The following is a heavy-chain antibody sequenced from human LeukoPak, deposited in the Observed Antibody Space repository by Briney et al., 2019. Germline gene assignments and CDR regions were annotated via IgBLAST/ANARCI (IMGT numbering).Heavy chain of an antibody. CDR3: ARDRTWYSN. J-gene: IGHJ4*02. CDR2: INQAGSEK. Sequence: PGGSLRLSCAASGFTFSSNWMSWVRQAPGKGLEWVANINQAGSEKYNVASVKGRFIISRDNAKNSLYLQMNSLRAEDTAVYYCARDRTWYSNWGQGTLVTVSS. D-gene: IGHD2-15*01. V-gene: IGHV3-7*01. CDR1: GFTFSSNW.